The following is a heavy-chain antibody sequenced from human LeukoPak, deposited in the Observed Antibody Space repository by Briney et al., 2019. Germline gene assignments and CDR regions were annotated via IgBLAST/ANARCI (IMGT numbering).Heavy chain of an antibody. D-gene: IGHD3-22*01. V-gene: IGHV1-18*01. CDR3: ARGHYYDSSGYYLSWFDP. Sequence: ASVKVSCKASGYTFTSYGISWVRQAPGQGLEWMGWISAYNGNTNYAQKLQGRVTMTTDTSTSTAYMELRRLRSDDTAVYYCARGHYYDSSGYYLSWFDPWGQGTLVTVSS. J-gene: IGHJ5*02. CDR1: GYTFTSYG. CDR2: ISAYNGNT.